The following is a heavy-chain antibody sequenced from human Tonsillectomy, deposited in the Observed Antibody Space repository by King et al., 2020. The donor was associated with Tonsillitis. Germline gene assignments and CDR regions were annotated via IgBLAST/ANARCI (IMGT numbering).Heavy chain of an antibody. CDR1: GGSISSYY. V-gene: IGHV4-59*01. D-gene: IGHD3-22*01. Sequence: VQLQESGPGLVKPSETLSLTCTVSGGSISSYYWSWIRQPPGKGLEWIGYIYYSGSTNYNPSLKSRVTISVDTSKNQFSLKLSSVTAADTALYYCASYYYDSSGYNYWYFDLWGRGTLVTVSS. CDR3: ASYYYDSSGYNYWYFDL. J-gene: IGHJ2*01. CDR2: IYYSGST.